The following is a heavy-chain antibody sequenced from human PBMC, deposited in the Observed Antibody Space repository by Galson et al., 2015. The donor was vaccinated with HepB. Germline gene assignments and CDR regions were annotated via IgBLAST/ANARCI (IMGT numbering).Heavy chain of an antibody. Sequence: SVKVSCKASGGIFTNYAFNWVRQAPGQGLDWMGGIIPFFGTTHHAQKFQGRVTITADKSTTTVYMELSGLRSEDTAVYYCAKGPDGSEDLWHYFYDIDVWGKGITVTV. V-gene: IGHV1-69*06. CDR1: GGIFTNYA. CDR2: IIPFFGTT. D-gene: IGHD3-10*01. CDR3: AKGPDGSEDLWHYFYDIDV. J-gene: IGHJ6*04.